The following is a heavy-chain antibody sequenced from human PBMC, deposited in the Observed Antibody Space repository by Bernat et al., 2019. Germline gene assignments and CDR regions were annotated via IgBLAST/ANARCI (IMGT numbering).Heavy chain of an antibody. J-gene: IGHJ4*02. CDR1: GLTFSSYW. CDR2: IKQDGSEK. Sequence: ELQLVESGGGLVQPGGSLRLSCAASGLTFSSYWMSWVRQAPGKGLEWVANIKQDGSEKYYVDSVKGRFTISRDNAKNSLYLQMNSLRAEDTAVYYCATSRSFDYWGQGTLVTVSS. V-gene: IGHV3-7*03. CDR3: ATSRSFDY.